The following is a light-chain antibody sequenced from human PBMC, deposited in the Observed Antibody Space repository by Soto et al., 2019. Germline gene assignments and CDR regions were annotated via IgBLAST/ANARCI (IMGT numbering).Light chain of an antibody. CDR1: SGSIASNY. J-gene: IGLJ3*02. CDR3: QSYDSSNHGV. CDR2: EYN. V-gene: IGLV6-57*03. Sequence: NFMLTQPHSVSESPGKTVTISCTRSSGSIASNYVQWYQQRPGSAPTTVIYEYNQRPSGVPDRFSGSIDSSSNSASLTISGLQTEDEADYYCQSYDSSNHGVFGGGTKLTVL.